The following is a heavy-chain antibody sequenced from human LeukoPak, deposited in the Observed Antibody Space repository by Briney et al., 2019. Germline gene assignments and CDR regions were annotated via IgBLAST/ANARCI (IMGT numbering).Heavy chain of an antibody. CDR3: TRMTTGHDY. V-gene: IGHV4-34*01. J-gene: IGHJ4*02. CDR2: INHSGYT. Sequence: SETLSLTCAVSGVSFNDYYWSWVRQTPGRGLEWIGEINHSGYTNDSPSLKSRVTLSIDTSRKQFSLNLRSVTVADAGIYYCTRMTTGHDYWGQGTLVTVSS. D-gene: IGHD4-17*01. CDR1: GVSFNDYY.